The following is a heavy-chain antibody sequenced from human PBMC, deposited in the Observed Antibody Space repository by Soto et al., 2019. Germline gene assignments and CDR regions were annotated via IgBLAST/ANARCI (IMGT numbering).Heavy chain of an antibody. Sequence: PSETLSLTCTVSGGSIGSYHWSWVRQPPGKGLEWIASVYYTGTTNYNPSLGSRVTISIDAPENQISLKLTSVTAPDTAFYYCARDTVLTGMFDLWGQGTLVTVSS. D-gene: IGHD4-17*01. CDR3: ARDTVLTGMFDL. J-gene: IGHJ5*02. V-gene: IGHV4-59*01. CDR1: GGSIGSYH. CDR2: VYYTGTT.